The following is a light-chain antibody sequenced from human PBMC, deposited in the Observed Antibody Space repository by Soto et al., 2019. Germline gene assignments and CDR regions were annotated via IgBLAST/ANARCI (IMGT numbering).Light chain of an antibody. Sequence: ETVMTQSPATLSVSPGERVTLSCRASEGVGSSLAWYQQKPGQAPRVIIYGASTTAPGIPARFSGSGSGTQFTLTISALQPEDSAVYHCQQYNDWPRTLGQRTKVDIK. CDR2: GAS. CDR1: EGVGSS. J-gene: IGKJ1*01. V-gene: IGKV3-15*01. CDR3: QQYNDWPRT.